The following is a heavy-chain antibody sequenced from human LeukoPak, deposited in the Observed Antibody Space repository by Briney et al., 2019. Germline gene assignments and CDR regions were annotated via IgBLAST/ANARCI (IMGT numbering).Heavy chain of an antibody. Sequence: GGSLRPSCAASGFTFSDHYMSWIRQAPGKGLEWVSYISGRSSGIYYADSVKGRFTISRDNAKNSLFLQMKSLSAEDTAVYYCARGLLGATNAFDFWGQGTMVTVSS. D-gene: IGHD1-26*01. CDR2: ISGRSSGI. CDR1: GFTFSDHY. CDR3: ARGLLGATNAFDF. V-gene: IGHV3-11*01. J-gene: IGHJ3*01.